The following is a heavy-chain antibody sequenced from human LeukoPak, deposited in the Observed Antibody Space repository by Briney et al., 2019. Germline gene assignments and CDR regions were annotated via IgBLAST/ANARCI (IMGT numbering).Heavy chain of an antibody. Sequence: ASVKVSCKASGYTFPGYGISWVRQAPGQGLEWMGWISAYNGNTNYAQKLQGRVTMTTDTSTSTAYMELRSLRSDDTAVYYCAVVVAATFDYWGQGTLVTVSS. D-gene: IGHD2-15*01. J-gene: IGHJ4*02. CDR1: GYTFPGYG. V-gene: IGHV1-18*01. CDR2: ISAYNGNT. CDR3: AVVVAATFDY.